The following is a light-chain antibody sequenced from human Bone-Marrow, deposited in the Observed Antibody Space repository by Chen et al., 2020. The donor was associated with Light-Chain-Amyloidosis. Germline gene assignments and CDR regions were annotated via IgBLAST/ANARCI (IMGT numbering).Light chain of an antibody. Sequence: QSVLTQPPPVSGTPGEKVTISCSGNPSNIGSNYVFWYQQINGTAPKLHIYKTNLRPSGVPERFSGSQSGTSASLAISGLRSEDEAAYYCATWDDRLRGPLFGGGTKLTVL. V-gene: IGLV1-47*01. CDR3: ATWDDRLRGPL. CDR1: PSNIGSNY. CDR2: KTN. J-gene: IGLJ3*02.